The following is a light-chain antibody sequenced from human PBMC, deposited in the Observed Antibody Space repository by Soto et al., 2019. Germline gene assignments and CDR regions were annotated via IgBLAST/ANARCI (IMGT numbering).Light chain of an antibody. V-gene: IGKV1-5*01. Sequence: IQMTQSPSTLSASVGDRVTITCRASQSVSNWLAWYQQKPGKAPNLLIYDASSLESGVPSRFSGSGSGTEFTLTISSLQPDDFATYYCQHYNSYSEAFGQGTKVDIK. CDR2: DAS. J-gene: IGKJ1*01. CDR3: QHYNSYSEA. CDR1: QSVSNW.